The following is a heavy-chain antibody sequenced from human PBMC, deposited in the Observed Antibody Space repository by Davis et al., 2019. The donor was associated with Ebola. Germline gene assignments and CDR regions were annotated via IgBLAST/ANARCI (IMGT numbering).Heavy chain of an antibody. CDR3: ARGGNWAVDY. CDR2: INHSGGT. J-gene: IGHJ4*02. D-gene: IGHD1-1*01. Sequence: ESLKISCAASEFTFSGYAMSWIRQPPGKGLEWIGEINHSGGTKYNPSLKSRVTISEDTSKNQFSLKVRSVTAADTAVYYCARGGNWAVDYWGQGTLVTVSS. CDR1: EFTFSGYA. V-gene: IGHV4-34*01.